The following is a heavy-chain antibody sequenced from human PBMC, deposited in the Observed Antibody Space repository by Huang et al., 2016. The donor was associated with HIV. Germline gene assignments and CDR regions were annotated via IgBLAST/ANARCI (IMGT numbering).Heavy chain of an antibody. D-gene: IGHD3-3*01. CDR1: GFIFDDYV. CDR2: ISWNSGTI. CDR3: VKDIGDDFWSGYYFHS. J-gene: IGHJ4*02. V-gene: IGHV3-9*01. Sequence: EVQLVESGGGLVQPGRSLRLSCAASGFIFDDYVMHWVRQAPGKGLEWVSGISWNSGTIGYADSVKGRFTISRDNAKSSLSLQMRSLRPEGTALYYCVKDIGDDFWSGYYFHSWGQGTLVTVSS.